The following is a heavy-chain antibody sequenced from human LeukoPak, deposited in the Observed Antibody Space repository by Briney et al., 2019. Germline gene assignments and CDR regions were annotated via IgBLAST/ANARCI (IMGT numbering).Heavy chain of an antibody. Sequence: GGSLRHSRAPWGFLFRSYAMTWVAPAPGRGLEWVSGISGSGGTTYYADPVKGRLPITRDNSKNTLYLHMNSLRAEDTAISYCGKATEGTLVAANGVDVWGRGTTVTVSS. V-gene: IGHV3-23*01. J-gene: IGHJ6*04. CDR2: ISGSGGTT. D-gene: IGHD5-12*01. CDR1: GFLFRSYA. CDR3: GKATEGTLVAANGVDV.